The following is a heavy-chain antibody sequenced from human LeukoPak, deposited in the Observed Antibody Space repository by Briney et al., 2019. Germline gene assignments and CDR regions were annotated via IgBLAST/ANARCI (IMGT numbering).Heavy chain of an antibody. CDR2: IYYSGST. J-gene: IGHJ4*02. Sequence: PSETLSLTCTVSGGSIGSFYWSWIRQSPGKGLEWIGYIYYSGSTNYNPSLKSRVTISVDTSKNQFSLKLSSVTAADTAVYYCARGGYCSSTSCYTGTFDYWGQGTLVTVSS. V-gene: IGHV4-59*01. CDR1: GGSIGSFY. CDR3: ARGGYCSSTSCYTGTFDY. D-gene: IGHD2-2*02.